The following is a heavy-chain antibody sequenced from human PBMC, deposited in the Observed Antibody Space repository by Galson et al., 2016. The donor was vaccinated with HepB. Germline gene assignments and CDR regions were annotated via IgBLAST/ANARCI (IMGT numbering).Heavy chain of an antibody. Sequence: QSGAEVKKAGESLKISCKGSGYTFASYWIGWVRQMPGKGLEWMGIIYPGDFDIRYGPSFQGHVTISVDKSISTAYLQWSSLEASDTAMYYCARSLTGSYDFRGAIYNYYARDVWGQGTAVIVS. D-gene: IGHD3-3*01. CDR2: IYPGDFDI. CDR3: ARSLTGSYDFRGAIYNYYARDV. CDR1: GYTFASYW. J-gene: IGHJ6*02. V-gene: IGHV5-51*01.